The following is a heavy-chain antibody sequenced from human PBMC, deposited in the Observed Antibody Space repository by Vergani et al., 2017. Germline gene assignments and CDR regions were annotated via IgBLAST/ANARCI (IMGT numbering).Heavy chain of an antibody. CDR2: ISYDGSNK. J-gene: IGHJ4*02. V-gene: IGHV3-30-3*01. CDR1: GFTFSSYA. CDR3: ARVRFLEWLFPDY. Sequence: QVQLVESGGGVVQPGRSLRLSCAASGFTFSSYAMHWVRQAPGKGLEWVAVISYDGSNKYYEDSVKGRFTISRDNSKNTLYLQMNSLRAEDTAVYYCARVRFLEWLFPDYWGQGTLVTVSS. D-gene: IGHD3-3*01.